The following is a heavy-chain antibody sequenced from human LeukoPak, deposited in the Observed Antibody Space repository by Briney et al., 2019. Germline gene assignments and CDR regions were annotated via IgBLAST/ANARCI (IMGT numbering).Heavy chain of an antibody. D-gene: IGHD6-19*01. CDR2: ISGSGGST. CDR1: GFTFSSYA. Sequence: AGSLRLSSAASGFTFSSYAMSWVRQAPGKGLEWVSTISGSGGSTYYADSVKGRFTVSRDNSKNTLYLQMSSLRAEDTAVYYCARSSSGWYQFDYWGQGTLVTVSS. V-gene: IGHV3-23*01. CDR3: ARSSSGWYQFDY. J-gene: IGHJ4*02.